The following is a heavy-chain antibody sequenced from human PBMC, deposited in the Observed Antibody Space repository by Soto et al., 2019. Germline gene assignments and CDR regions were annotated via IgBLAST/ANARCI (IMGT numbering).Heavy chain of an antibody. CDR3: ARVVVVAAHYYYYGMDV. J-gene: IGHJ6*02. Sequence: SVKVSCKASGGTFSSYTISWVRQAPGQGLEWMGRIIPILGIANYAQKFQGRVTITADKSTSTAYMELSSLRSDDTAVYYCARVVVVAAHYYYYGMDVWGQGTTVTVSS. CDR1: GGTFSSYT. CDR2: IIPILGIA. V-gene: IGHV1-69*02. D-gene: IGHD2-15*01.